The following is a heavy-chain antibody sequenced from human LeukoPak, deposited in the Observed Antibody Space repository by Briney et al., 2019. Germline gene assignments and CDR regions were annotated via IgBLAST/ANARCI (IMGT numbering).Heavy chain of an antibody. CDR3: AKSPYGSRWYGSILYYYYGMDV. Sequence: GGSLRLSYAASGFTFTSYAMSWVRQAPGKGLEWVSAISGSGGSTYYADSVKGRFTISRDNSKNTLYLQMNSLRAEDTAVYYCAKSPYGSRWYGSILYYYYGMDVWGQGTRVTVS. J-gene: IGHJ6*02. D-gene: IGHD6-13*01. CDR2: ISGSGGST. CDR1: GFTFTSYA. V-gene: IGHV3-23*01.